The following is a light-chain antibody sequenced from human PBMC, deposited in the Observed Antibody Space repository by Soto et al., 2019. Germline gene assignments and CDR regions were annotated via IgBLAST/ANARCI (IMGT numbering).Light chain of an antibody. CDR1: SSNLGDNT. CDR2: RNN. Sequence: QSVLTQPPSASGIPGQRVTISCSGSSSNLGDNTVNWYQQLPGTAPKLLIYRNNRRPSEVPDRFSGSKSGTSASLAISGLQSDDEADYYCATWDDSLNGPVFGGGTQLTVL. J-gene: IGLJ3*02. CDR3: ATWDDSLNGPV. V-gene: IGLV1-44*01.